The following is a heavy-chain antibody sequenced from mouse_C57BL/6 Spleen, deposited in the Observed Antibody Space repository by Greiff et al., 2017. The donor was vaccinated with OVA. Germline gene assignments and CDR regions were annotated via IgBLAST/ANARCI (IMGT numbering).Heavy chain of an antibody. CDR1: GYTFTSYW. CDR3: ARSSYYGSMNAMDY. J-gene: IGHJ4*01. D-gene: IGHD1-1*01. V-gene: IGHV1-69*01. CDR2: IDPSDSYT. Sequence: QVQLQQPGAELVMPGASVKLSCKASGYTFTSYWMHWVKQRPGQGLEWIGEIDPSDSYTNYNQKFKGKSTLTVDKSSSTAYMQLSSLTSEDSAVYYCARSSYYGSMNAMDYWGQGTSVTVSS.